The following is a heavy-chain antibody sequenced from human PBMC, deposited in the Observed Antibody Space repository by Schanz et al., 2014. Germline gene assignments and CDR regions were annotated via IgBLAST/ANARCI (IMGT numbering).Heavy chain of an antibody. CDR2: ISGRGDST. CDR3: AREKRRTEVVLDH. Sequence: VQLVESGGGVVQPGGSLRLSCAASGFIFGDYAIHWVRQAPGKGLEWVSLISGRGDSTHYADSVKGRFTISRDNAKNSLYLQMNSLRAEDTAVYYCAREKRRTEVVLDHWGQGTLVTVS. J-gene: IGHJ4*02. CDR1: GFIFGDYA. V-gene: IGHV3-23*04.